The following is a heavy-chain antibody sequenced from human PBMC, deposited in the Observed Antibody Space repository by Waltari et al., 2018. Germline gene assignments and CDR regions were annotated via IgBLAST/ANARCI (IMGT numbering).Heavy chain of an antibody. Sequence: QLQLQESGPGLVKPSETLSLTCTVSGGSISSSSYYWGWIRQPPGKGLEWIGSIYYSGSTYYNPSLKSRVTISVDTSKNQFSLKLSSATAADTAVYYCRSSFIALAPMGVEYFQHWGQGTLVTVSS. D-gene: IGHD6-19*01. CDR2: IYYSGST. CDR1: GGSISSSSYY. V-gene: IGHV4-39*07. CDR3: RSSFIALAPMGVEYFQH. J-gene: IGHJ1*01.